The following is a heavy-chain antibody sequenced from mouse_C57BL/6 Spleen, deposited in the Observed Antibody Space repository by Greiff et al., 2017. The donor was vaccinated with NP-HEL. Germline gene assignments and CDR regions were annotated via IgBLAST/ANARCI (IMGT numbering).Heavy chain of an antibody. CDR1: GYTFTSYW. J-gene: IGHJ4*01. Sequence: QVQLKQPGAELVKPGASVKLSCKASGYTFTSYWMHWVKQRPGQGLEWIGMIHPNSGSTNYNEKFKSKATLTVDKSSSTAYMQLSSLTSEDSAVYYCARSGYYGYYAMDYWGQGTSVTVSS. D-gene: IGHD2-3*01. V-gene: IGHV1-64*01. CDR3: ARSGYYGYYAMDY. CDR2: IHPNSGST.